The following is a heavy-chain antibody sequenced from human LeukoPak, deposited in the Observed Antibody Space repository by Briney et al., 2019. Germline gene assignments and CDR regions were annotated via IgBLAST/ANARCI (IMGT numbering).Heavy chain of an antibody. CDR3: ARGRDRDYFDY. V-gene: IGHV4-34*01. CDR2: INHSGST. Sequence: SESLSLTCAVYGGSFSGYYWSWIRQPPGKGLEWIGEINHSGSTNYNPSLKSRVTISVDTSKNQFSLKLSSVTAADTAVYYCARGRDRDYFDYWGQGTLVTVSS. CDR1: GGSFSGYY. D-gene: IGHD3-22*01. J-gene: IGHJ4*02.